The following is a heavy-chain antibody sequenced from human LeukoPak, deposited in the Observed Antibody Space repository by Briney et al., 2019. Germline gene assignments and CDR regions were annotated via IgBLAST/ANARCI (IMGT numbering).Heavy chain of an antibody. Sequence: PGGSLRLSCAASGFTFSTKWMSWVRQAPGKGLEWVATINQDGSDQYYGDSVKGRLTISRDNAKNSLDLQVNSLRAEDTAVYYCARDYSSGRDFWGQGTLVTVSS. J-gene: IGHJ4*02. CDR2: INQDGSDQ. D-gene: IGHD3-22*01. V-gene: IGHV3-7*04. CDR1: GFTFSTKW. CDR3: ARDYSSGRDF.